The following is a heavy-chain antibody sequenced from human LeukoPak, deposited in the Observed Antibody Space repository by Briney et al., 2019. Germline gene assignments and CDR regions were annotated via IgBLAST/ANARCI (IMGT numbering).Heavy chain of an antibody. J-gene: IGHJ6*03. Sequence: PSETVPPPCTASGGSISSSSYYWGWIRQPPGKGLEWIGSIYYSGSTYYNPSLKSRVTTFVDPSKNQFSLKLSSVTAADTAVYYCARGPAGYYDFWSGYSYDMDVWGKGTTVPVSS. CDR3: ARGPAGYYDFWSGYSYDMDV. D-gene: IGHD3-3*01. CDR2: IYYSGST. V-gene: IGHV4-39*01. CDR1: GGSISSSSYY.